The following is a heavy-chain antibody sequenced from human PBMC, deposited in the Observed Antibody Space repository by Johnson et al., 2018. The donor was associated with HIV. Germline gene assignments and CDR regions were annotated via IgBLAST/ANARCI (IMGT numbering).Heavy chain of an antibody. D-gene: IGHD6-13*01. V-gene: IGHV3-7*04. J-gene: IGHJ3*01. Sequence: VQLVESGVGLVQPGGSLRLSCAASGFTFSNYWMTWVRQAPGKGLEWVANIKQDGSEKYYVDSMKGRFTISRDNAKNSLYLQMNSLRAEDTAVYYCARDDTGYSSSFDAFDVWGQGTMVTVSS. CDR3: ARDDTGYSSSFDAFDV. CDR1: GFTFSNYW. CDR2: IKQDGSEK.